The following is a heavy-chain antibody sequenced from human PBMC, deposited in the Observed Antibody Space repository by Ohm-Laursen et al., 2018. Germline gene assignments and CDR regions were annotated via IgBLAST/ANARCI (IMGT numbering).Heavy chain of an antibody. Sequence: SLRLSCAASGFTFSLYDMNWVRQAPGKGLEWVSAISGSGGSTYYADSVKGRFTISRDNSKNTLYLQMNSLRAEDTAVYYCAKKISNSAGMADYWGQGTLVTVSS. J-gene: IGHJ4*02. D-gene: IGHD6-13*01. CDR3: AKKISNSAGMADY. CDR2: ISGSGGST. CDR1: GFTFSLYD. V-gene: IGHV3-23*01.